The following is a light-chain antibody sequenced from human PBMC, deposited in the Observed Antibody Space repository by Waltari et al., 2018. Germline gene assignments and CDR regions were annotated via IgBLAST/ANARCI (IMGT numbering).Light chain of an antibody. Sequence: DIQMTQSPSTLSAFIGDRVHLTCRASQNLRTWLAWYQQKPGKAPKLLIYDASSLQSGVPSRFSGSGSGTEFTLTISSLQPDDFGTYYCQHYNSFSGAFGQGTKVEIK. CDR3: QHYNSFSGA. J-gene: IGKJ1*01. CDR2: DAS. V-gene: IGKV1-5*01. CDR1: QNLRTW.